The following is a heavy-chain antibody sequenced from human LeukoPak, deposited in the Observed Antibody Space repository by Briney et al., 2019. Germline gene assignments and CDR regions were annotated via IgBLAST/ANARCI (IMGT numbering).Heavy chain of an antibody. CDR3: ARRPQVYIDA. Sequence: SSETLSLTCSVSGGSISSSSYHWGWIRQPPGKGLEWIGSIYYSGSTYYNPSLKSRITISVDTSKNQFSLKLSSVTAADTAVYYCARRPQVYIDAWGKGTTVTVSS. V-gene: IGHV4-39*01. CDR1: GGSISSSSYH. CDR2: IYYSGST. J-gene: IGHJ6*03.